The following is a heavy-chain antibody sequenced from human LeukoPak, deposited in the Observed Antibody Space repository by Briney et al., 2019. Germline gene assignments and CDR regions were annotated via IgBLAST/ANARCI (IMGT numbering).Heavy chain of an antibody. V-gene: IGHV4-61*02. CDR3: ARAASQAFDY. CDR2: ISTSGST. CDR1: GGSISSGSYY. Sequence: SETLSLTCTVSGGSISSGSYYWSWIRQPAGKGLEWIGRISTSGSTNYNPSLKSRITISVDTSKNQFSLNLSSVTAVNTAVYYCARAASQAFDYWGQGTLVTVSS. J-gene: IGHJ4*02.